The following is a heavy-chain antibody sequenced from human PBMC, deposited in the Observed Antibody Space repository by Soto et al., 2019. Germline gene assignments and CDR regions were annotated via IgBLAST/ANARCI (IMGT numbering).Heavy chain of an antibody. CDR1: GFTFSSYG. CDR3: AKFSDYIWGSYRYTENAFDI. V-gene: IGHV3-30*18. Sequence: SLRLSCAASGFTFSSYGMHWVRQAPGKGLEWVAVISYDGSNKYYADSVKGRFTISRDNSKNTLYLQMNSLRAEDTAVYYCAKFSDYIWGSYRYTENAFDIWGQGTMVTVSS. J-gene: IGHJ3*02. CDR2: ISYDGSNK. D-gene: IGHD3-16*02.